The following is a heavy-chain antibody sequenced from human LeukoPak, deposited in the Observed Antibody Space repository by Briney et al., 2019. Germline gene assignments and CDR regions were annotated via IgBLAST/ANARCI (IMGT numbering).Heavy chain of an antibody. Sequence: QSGGSLRLSCAASGFTFSSYAMSWVRQAPGKGLEWVSAISGSGGSTYYADSVKGRFTISRDNSKSTLYLQMNSLRAEDTAVYYCAKHGSAAGSYYYYGMDVWGQGTTVTVSS. CDR3: AKHGSAAGSYYYYGMDV. V-gene: IGHV3-23*01. J-gene: IGHJ6*02. CDR2: ISGSGGST. D-gene: IGHD6-13*01. CDR1: GFTFSSYA.